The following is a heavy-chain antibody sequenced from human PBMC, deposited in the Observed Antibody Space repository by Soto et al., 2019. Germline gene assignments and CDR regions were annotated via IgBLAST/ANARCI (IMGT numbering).Heavy chain of an antibody. D-gene: IGHD3-3*01. Sequence: KASETLSLTCTVSGGSINSYYWSWIRQPPGKGLEWIGYIYYSGSTNYNPSLKSRVTISVDTSKNQFSLKLSSVTAADTAVYYCARATPYDFWSGYYGSSYYYGMDVWGQGTTVTVSS. V-gene: IGHV4-59*01. CDR2: IYYSGST. CDR3: ARATPYDFWSGYYGSSYYYGMDV. J-gene: IGHJ6*02. CDR1: GGSINSYY.